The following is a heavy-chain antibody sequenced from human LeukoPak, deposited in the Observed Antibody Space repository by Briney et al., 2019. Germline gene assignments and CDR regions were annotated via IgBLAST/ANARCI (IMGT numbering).Heavy chain of an antibody. Sequence: PGGSLRLSCAASGFNFNSYTMNWVRQAPGKGLEWVSLISGSSSDIYYADSVKGRFTISRDNAENSLYLQMNSLRAEDTAVYYCAQGPEDERYPDTSRRSDHWGQGTLVTVSS. D-gene: IGHD1-1*01. V-gene: IGHV3-21*01. J-gene: IGHJ4*02. CDR1: GFNFNSYT. CDR3: AQGPEDERYPDTSRRSDH. CDR2: ISGSSSDI.